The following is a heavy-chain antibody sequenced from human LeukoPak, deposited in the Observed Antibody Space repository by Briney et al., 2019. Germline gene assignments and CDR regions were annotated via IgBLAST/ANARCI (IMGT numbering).Heavy chain of an antibody. Sequence: GGSLRLSCAASGFTFSSYWMSWVRQAPGKGLEWVANIKQDGSEKYYVDSVKGRFTISRDNAKNSLYLQMNSLRAEDTAVYYCAREVYPGIAVVISANTWYYYMDVWGKGTTVTVSS. CDR2: IKQDGSEK. CDR3: AREVYPGIAVVISANTWYYYMDV. V-gene: IGHV3-7*01. D-gene: IGHD6-19*01. J-gene: IGHJ6*03. CDR1: GFTFSSYW.